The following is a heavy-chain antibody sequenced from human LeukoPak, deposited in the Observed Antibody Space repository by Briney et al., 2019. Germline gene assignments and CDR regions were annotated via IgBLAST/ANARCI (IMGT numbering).Heavy chain of an antibody. CDR2: ISGSGGST. Sequence: GGSLRLSCAASGFTFSSYAMSWVRQAPGKGLEWVSGISGSGGSTYYADSVKGRFTISRDNSKNTLYLQMNSLRAEDTAVYYCARDRRYNWNYVAWFDPWGQGTLVTVSS. CDR1: GFTFSSYA. J-gene: IGHJ5*02. CDR3: ARDRRYNWNYVAWFDP. V-gene: IGHV3-23*01. D-gene: IGHD1-7*01.